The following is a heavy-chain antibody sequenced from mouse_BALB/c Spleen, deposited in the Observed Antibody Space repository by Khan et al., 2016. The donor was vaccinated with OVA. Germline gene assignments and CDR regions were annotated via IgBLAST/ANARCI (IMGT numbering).Heavy chain of an antibody. J-gene: IGHJ4*01. D-gene: IGHD1-1*01. CDR1: GFSLSSNG. CDR3: AKFTPDYYSMDY. CDR2: IWGDGRT. Sequence: QVQLKESGPGLVAPSQSLSITCTVSGFSLSSNGVSWVRQPPGKGLEWLGVIWGDGRTNYHSTLKSRLIISKDNSKSQVFLKLNSLQTDDTATYYCAKFTPDYYSMDYWGQGTSVTVSS. V-gene: IGHV2-3*01.